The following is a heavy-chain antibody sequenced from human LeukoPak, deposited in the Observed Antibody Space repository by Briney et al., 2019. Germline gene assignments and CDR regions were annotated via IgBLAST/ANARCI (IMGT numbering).Heavy chain of an antibody. V-gene: IGHV4-59*08. CDR3: ARQPRILSGYIYYYYGMDV. D-gene: IGHD3-9*01. Sequence: SETLSLTCTVSGGSISSYSWGWIRQPPGKGLEWIGFISYSVTTDYNPSLKSRVTISVDTSKNEFSLKLYSVTAADTAVYYCARQPRILSGYIYYYYGMDVWGQGTTVTVS. CDR2: ISYSVTT. J-gene: IGHJ6*02. CDR1: GGSISSYS.